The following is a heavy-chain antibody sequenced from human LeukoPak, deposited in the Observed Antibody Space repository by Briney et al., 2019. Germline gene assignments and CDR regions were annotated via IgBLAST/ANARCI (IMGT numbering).Heavy chain of an antibody. J-gene: IGHJ3*02. Sequence: GGSLRLSCVASGFTFSSYSMNWVRQAPRKGLEWVSILGSSSGYINYADSLRGRVTISRDNAKNSLYLQVNSLRAEDTAVYYCAREYCSGGSCYWGAFDIWGQGTMVTVSS. V-gene: IGHV3-21*01. CDR2: LGSSSGYI. CDR3: AREYCSGGSCYWGAFDI. D-gene: IGHD2-15*01. CDR1: GFTFSSYS.